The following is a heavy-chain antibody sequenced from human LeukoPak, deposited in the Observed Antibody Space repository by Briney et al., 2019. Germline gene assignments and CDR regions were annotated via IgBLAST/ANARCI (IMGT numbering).Heavy chain of an antibody. J-gene: IGHJ4*02. V-gene: IGHV3-23*01. CDR2: ISGTTATI. CDR1: GFTFSSYA. D-gene: IGHD3-10*01. Sequence: GGSLRLSCAASGFTFSSYAMSWVRQAPGKGLEWVSGISGTTATIHYADAVKGRFTISRDNSKNTLYLQMNSLRPEDTAVYYCARDRPTGASRVFLVQWGQGTMVTVSS. CDR3: ARDRPTGASRVFLVQ.